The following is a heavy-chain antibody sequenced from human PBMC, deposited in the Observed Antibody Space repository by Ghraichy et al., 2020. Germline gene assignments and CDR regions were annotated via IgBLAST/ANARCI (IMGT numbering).Heavy chain of an antibody. D-gene: IGHD1-1*01. CDR2: IYYSGST. CDR1: GGSISSYY. V-gene: IGHV4-59*08. CDR3: ARTQWNDPFDY. Sequence: SETLSLTCTVSGGSISSYYWSWIRQPPGKGLEWIGYIYYSGSTNYNPSLKSRVTISVDTSKNQFSLKLSPVTAADTAVYYCARTQWNDPFDYWGQGTLVTVSS. J-gene: IGHJ4*02.